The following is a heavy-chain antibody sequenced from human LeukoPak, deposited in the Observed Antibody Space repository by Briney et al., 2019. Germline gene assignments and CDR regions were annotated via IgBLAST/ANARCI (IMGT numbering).Heavy chain of an antibody. Sequence: SETLSLTCTVSGGSISSYYWSWIRQPAGEGLGWIGRIYTSGSTNYNPSLKSRVTMSVDTSKNQFPLKLSSVTAADTAVYYCAREMERSSSSGGTIDYWGQGTLVTVSS. CDR2: IYTSGST. D-gene: IGHD6-13*01. V-gene: IGHV4-4*07. J-gene: IGHJ4*02. CDR1: GGSISSYY. CDR3: AREMERSSSSGGTIDY.